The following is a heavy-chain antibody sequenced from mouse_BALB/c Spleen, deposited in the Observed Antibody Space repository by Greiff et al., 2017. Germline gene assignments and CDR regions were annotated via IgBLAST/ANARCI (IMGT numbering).Heavy chain of an antibody. V-gene: IGHV14-4*02. D-gene: IGHD1-1*02. CDR1: GFNIKDYY. CDR2: IDPENGDT. CDR3: NADYWFAY. Sequence: EVKLMESGAELVRSGASVKLSCTASGFNIKDYYMHWVKQRPEQGLEWIGWIDPENGDTEYATKFQGKATMTADTSSNTAYLQLSSLTSEDTAVYYCNADYWFAYWGQGTLVTVSA. J-gene: IGHJ3*01.